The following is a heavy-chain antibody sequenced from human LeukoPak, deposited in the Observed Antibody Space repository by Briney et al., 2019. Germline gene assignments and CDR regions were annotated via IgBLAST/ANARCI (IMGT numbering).Heavy chain of an antibody. J-gene: IGHJ5*02. CDR1: GGTFSSYA. V-gene: IGHV1-69*04. CDR2: IIPILGIA. D-gene: IGHD2-2*01. Sequence: SVKVSCKASGGTFSSYAISWVRQAPGQGLEWMGRIIPILGIANYAQKFQGRVTITADKSTSTAYMELSSLRSEDTAVYYCARGCCSGISGYPNWFDLWGQGALVSVSS. CDR3: ARGCCSGISGYPNWFDL.